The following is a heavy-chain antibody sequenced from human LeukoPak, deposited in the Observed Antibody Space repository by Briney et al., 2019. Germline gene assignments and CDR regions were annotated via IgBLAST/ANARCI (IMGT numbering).Heavy chain of an antibody. Sequence: GGSLRLSCAASGFTFSNYAMAWVRQAPGQGLEWVSVITGNSDTIYYSDSVKGRFTVSRDNSKNILYMQMNSLGGEDTAVYYCARYDISTYERGAFDYWGQGTLVAVSS. CDR1: GFTFSNYA. J-gene: IGHJ4*02. CDR3: ARYDISTYERGAFDY. CDR2: ITGNSDTI. D-gene: IGHD3-9*01. V-gene: IGHV3-23*01.